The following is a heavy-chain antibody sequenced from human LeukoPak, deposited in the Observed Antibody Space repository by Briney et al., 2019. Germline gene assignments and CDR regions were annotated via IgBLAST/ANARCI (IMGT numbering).Heavy chain of an antibody. CDR2: IYSTGDV. V-gene: IGHV3-53*01. Sequence: PGGSLRLSCAASGFTVSSNYMCWVRQAPGTGLEWVSVIYSTGDVYYAESVKGRFTISRDNSKNMLYLEMNSLRAEDTAVYYCARGPRYFDYWGQGTLVTVSS. J-gene: IGHJ4*02. CDR3: ARGPRYFDY. CDR1: GFTVSSNY.